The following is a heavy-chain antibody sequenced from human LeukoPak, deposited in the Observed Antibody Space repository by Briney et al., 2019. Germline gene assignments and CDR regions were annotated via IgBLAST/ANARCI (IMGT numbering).Heavy chain of an antibody. J-gene: IGHJ4*02. Sequence: GGSLRLSCAPYDFLVISNYMSWVRQPPGKGLEWVSLLYSGGRSYLADSAKGRFSISRDDSNNAVYLQMNSLRPEDTAVYYCVRKSFGESVYWGQGSLVTVSS. CDR3: VRKSFGESVY. D-gene: IGHD3-10*01. CDR1: DFLVISNY. CDR2: LYSGGRS. V-gene: IGHV3-53*01.